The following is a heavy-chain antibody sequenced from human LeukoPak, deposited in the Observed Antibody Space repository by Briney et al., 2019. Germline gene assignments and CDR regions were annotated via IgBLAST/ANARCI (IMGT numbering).Heavy chain of an antibody. D-gene: IGHD5-18*01. V-gene: IGHV1-46*01. CDR1: GYTFTSFY. Sequence: ASVKVSCKASGYTFTSFYMHWVRQAPGQGLEWMGIITPSGGSTSYAQKFQGRVTMTRDTSTSTVYMELSSLRSEDTAVYYCARDSRIYSYGYWFDPWGQGTLVTVSS. CDR2: ITPSGGST. CDR3: ARDSRIYSYGYWFDP. J-gene: IGHJ5*02.